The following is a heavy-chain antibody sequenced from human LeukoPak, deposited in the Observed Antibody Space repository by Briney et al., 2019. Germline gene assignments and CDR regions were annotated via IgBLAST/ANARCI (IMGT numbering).Heavy chain of an antibody. Sequence: GESLKISFKGSGXSFTYYWIGWVRQMPGKGLEWMGIIYPADSDTRYSPSFQGQVTISADKSTSTAYLQWSSLKASDTAMYYCARQDGRALYYFDYWGQGTLVTVSS. CDR1: GXSFTYYW. CDR3: ARQDGRALYYFDY. V-gene: IGHV5-51*01. CDR2: IYPADSDT. D-gene: IGHD5-24*01. J-gene: IGHJ4*02.